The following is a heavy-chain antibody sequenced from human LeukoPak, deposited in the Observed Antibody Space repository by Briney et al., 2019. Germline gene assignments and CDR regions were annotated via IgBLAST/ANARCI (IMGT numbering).Heavy chain of an antibody. Sequence: GESLKISCKGSGYSFTSYWIGWVRQMPGKGLEWMGIIYPGDSDTRYSPSFQGQVTISADKSISTAYLQWSSLQASDTAMYYCARPKVAGKWAFDIWGQGTMVTVSS. J-gene: IGHJ3*02. V-gene: IGHV5-51*01. CDR3: ARPKVAGKWAFDI. D-gene: IGHD6-19*01. CDR1: GYSFTSYW. CDR2: IYPGDSDT.